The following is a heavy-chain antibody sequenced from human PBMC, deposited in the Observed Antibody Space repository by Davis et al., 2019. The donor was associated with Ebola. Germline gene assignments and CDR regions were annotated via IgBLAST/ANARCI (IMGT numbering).Heavy chain of an antibody. CDR1: GGSISSSSYY. V-gene: IGHV4-39*01. CDR2: IYYSGST. Sequence: SETLSLTCTVSGGSISSSSYYWGWIRQPPGKGLEWIGSIYYSGSTYYNPSLKSRVTISVDTSKNQFSLKLSSVTAADTAVYYCARHRTPYSSSSLFEDAFDIWGQGTMVTVSS. J-gene: IGHJ3*02. D-gene: IGHD6-6*01. CDR3: ARHRTPYSSSSLFEDAFDI.